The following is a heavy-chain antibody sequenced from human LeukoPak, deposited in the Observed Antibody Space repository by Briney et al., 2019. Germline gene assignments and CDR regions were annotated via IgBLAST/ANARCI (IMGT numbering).Heavy chain of an antibody. CDR1: GFTVSSNY. D-gene: IGHD6-19*01. CDR3: ARAVGIAVAGLYGMDV. V-gene: IGHV3-53*01. J-gene: IGHJ6*02. CDR2: IYSGGST. Sequence: PGGSLRLSCAASGFTVSSNYMSWVRQAPGKGLEWVSVIYSGGSTYYADSVKGRFTISRDNSKNTLYLQMNSLRAEDTAVYYCARAVGIAVAGLYGMDVWGQGTTVTVSS.